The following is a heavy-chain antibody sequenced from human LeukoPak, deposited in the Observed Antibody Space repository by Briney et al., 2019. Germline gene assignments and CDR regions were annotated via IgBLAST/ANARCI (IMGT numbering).Heavy chain of an antibody. V-gene: IGHV4-59*12. CDR3: ARRRLASRYCSGGSCYFNWFDP. Sequence: TSETLSLTCTVSGGSISSYYWSWIRQPPGKGLEWIGYIYYSGSTNYNPSLKSRVTISVDTSKNQFSLKLSSVTAADTAVYYCARRRLASRYCSGGSCYFNWFDPWGQGTLVTVSS. D-gene: IGHD2-15*01. CDR2: IYYSGST. J-gene: IGHJ5*02. CDR1: GGSISSYY.